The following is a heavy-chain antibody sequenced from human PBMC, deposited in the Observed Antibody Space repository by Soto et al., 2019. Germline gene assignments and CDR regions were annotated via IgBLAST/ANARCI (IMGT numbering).Heavy chain of an antibody. D-gene: IGHD3-16*01. V-gene: IGHV1-8*01. CDR3: ARVGFLDPHMDV. CDR2: MNPNSADT. Sequence: QVQLVQSGAEVKKPGASVKVSCKTSGYSFTSYDMNWVRQVPGQGPEWMGWMNPNSADTGYAQKFQGRMTMSRDMSTRTMYMELSGLTSEDTAVYYCARVGFLDPHMDVWGRGTMVTVSS. J-gene: IGHJ6*03. CDR1: GYSFTSYD.